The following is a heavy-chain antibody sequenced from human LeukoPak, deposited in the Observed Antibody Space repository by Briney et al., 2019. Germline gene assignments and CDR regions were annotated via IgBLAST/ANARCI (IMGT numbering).Heavy chain of an antibody. CDR2: ISSSSSTI. CDR3: ASTFDSSGYPRDLDY. J-gene: IGHJ4*02. D-gene: IGHD3-22*01. V-gene: IGHV3-48*04. CDR1: GFPFSSYS. Sequence: GSLRLSCAASGFPFSSYSMNWVRPAPGKGLERVSYISSSSSTIYYADSVKGRFTISRDNAKNSLYLQMNSLRAEDTAVYYCASTFDSSGYPRDLDYWGQGTLVTVSS.